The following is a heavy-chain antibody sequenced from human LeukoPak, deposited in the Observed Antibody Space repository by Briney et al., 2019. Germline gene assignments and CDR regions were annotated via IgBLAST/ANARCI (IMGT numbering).Heavy chain of an antibody. J-gene: IGHJ6*02. CDR2: ISYDGSNK. V-gene: IGHV3-30*18. CDR3: AKDIDMAMVGGGYYGKDV. D-gene: IGHD1-26*01. Sequence: GRSLRLSCAASGFTFNSYGMHWVRQAPGKGLEWVAVISYDGSNKYYADSVKGRVTISRDNSKNTLYLQMNSLRAEDTAVYYCAKDIDMAMVGGGYYGKDVWGQGTTVTVSS. CDR1: GFTFNSYG.